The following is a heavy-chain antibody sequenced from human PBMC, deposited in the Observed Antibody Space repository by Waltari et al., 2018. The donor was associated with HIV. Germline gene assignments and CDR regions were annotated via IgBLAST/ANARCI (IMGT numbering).Heavy chain of an antibody. CDR3: TGGFTHVSDY. CDR1: GLTFSNNA. J-gene: IGHJ4*02. V-gene: IGHV3-23*01. Sequence: EVQLLESGGGLVQPGGSLRLSCAASGLTFSNNAMNWVRQAPGKGLEWVSGISRSGTDRYYAVSVKGRFTISRDNSKNNLFLQMNSLRAEDTAVYYCTGGFTHVSDYWGQGTLVTVSS. D-gene: IGHD5-12*01. CDR2: ISRSGTDR.